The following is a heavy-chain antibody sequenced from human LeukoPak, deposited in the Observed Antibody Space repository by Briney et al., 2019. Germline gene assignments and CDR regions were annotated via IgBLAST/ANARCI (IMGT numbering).Heavy chain of an antibody. J-gene: IGHJ4*02. CDR1: GGSLSSYY. CDR3: ARGFYDFWSGYYIDY. Sequence: PSETLSLTRTVSGGSLSSYYWGWVRQPPGEGLEWVGYIYYSGSTNYNPSLKSRVTISVDTSKNQFSLKLSSVTAADTAVYYCARGFYDFWSGYYIDYWGQGTLVTVSS. CDR2: IYYSGST. D-gene: IGHD3-3*01. V-gene: IGHV4-59*08.